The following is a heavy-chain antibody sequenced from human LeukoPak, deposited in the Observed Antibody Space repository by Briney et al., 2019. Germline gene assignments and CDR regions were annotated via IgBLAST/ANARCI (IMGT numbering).Heavy chain of an antibody. Sequence: PGGSLRLSCAASGFTFSSHSMLWLRQAPGKGLEWVSSISCNSSYILYTDSVKGRFTISRDNAKNSLYLQMNRLRAEDTAVYYCARSVAGIRFDYWGQGTLVTVSS. CDR1: GFTFSSHS. CDR2: ISCNSSYI. D-gene: IGHD6-19*01. J-gene: IGHJ4*02. CDR3: ARSVAGIRFDY. V-gene: IGHV3-21*01.